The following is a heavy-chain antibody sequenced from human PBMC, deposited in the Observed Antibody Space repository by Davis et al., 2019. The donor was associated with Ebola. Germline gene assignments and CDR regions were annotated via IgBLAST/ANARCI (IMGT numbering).Heavy chain of an antibody. D-gene: IGHD2-2*01. V-gene: IGHV3-13*01. CDR3: VRPAFGSHYFDY. J-gene: IGHJ4*02. Sequence: PGGSLRLSCAASGFSFRTYDMHRVRQVTGKTLEWVSAIGTAGDTYYPASVKGRFTISRENARNSLYLQMNSLRTEDTAVYYCVRPAFGSHYFDYWGQGILVTVSS. CDR2: IGTAGDT. CDR1: GFSFRTYD.